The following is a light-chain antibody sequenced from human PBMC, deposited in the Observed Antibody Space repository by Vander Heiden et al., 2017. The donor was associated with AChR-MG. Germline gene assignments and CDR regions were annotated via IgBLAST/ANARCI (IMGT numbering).Light chain of an antibody. CDR1: SSDVCGYNY. Sequence: QSALTQPASVSGSPGQSITISCTGTSSDVCGYNYVSWYQQHPGKAPKLMIYDVSNRPSVVSKRFSGSKSGNTASLTISGLQAEDEADYYCSSYTSSSTLWVFGGGTKLTVL. CDR3: SSYTSSSTLWV. J-gene: IGLJ3*02. V-gene: IGLV2-14*03. CDR2: DVS.